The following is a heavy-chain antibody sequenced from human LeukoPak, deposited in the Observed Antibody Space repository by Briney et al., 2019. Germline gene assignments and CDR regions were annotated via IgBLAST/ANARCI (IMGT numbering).Heavy chain of an antibody. D-gene: IGHD5-24*01. CDR3: ARGIRRDGYNYYYYYGMDV. V-gene: IGHV4-34*01. CDR1: GFTFSSYG. Sequence: GSLRLSCAASGFTFSSYGMHWVRQAPGKGLEWIGEINHSGSTNYNPSLKSRVTISVDTSKNQFSLKLSSVTAADTAVYYCARGIRRDGYNYYYYYGMDVWGQGTTVTVSS. CDR2: INHSGST. J-gene: IGHJ6*02.